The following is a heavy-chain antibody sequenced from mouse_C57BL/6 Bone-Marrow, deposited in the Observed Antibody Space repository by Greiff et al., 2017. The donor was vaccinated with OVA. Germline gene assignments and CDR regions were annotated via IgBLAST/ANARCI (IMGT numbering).Heavy chain of an antibody. CDR2: IYPGDGDT. Sequence: QVQLQQSGPELVKPGASVKISCKASGYAFSSSWMNWVKQRPGKGLEWIGRIYPGDGDTNYNGKFKGKATLTADKSSSTAYMQLSSLTSEDSAVYFCAREGPYSNLFAYWGQGTLVTVSA. D-gene: IGHD2-5*01. V-gene: IGHV1-82*01. J-gene: IGHJ3*01. CDR3: AREGPYSNLFAY. CDR1: GYAFSSSW.